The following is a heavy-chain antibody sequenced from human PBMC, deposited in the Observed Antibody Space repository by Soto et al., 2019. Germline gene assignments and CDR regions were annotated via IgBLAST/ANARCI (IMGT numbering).Heavy chain of an antibody. CDR1: GGTFSSYA. CDR3: GSLSFAVGTASGMDV. D-gene: IGHD1-1*01. V-gene: IGHV1-69*13. CDR2: IIPIFGTA. Sequence: GASVKVSCKASGGTFSSYAISWVRQAPGQGLEWMGGIIPIFGTANYAQKFQGRVTITADESTSTAYMELSSLRSEDTAVYYCGSLSFAVGTASGMDVWGQGTTDTVSS. J-gene: IGHJ6*02.